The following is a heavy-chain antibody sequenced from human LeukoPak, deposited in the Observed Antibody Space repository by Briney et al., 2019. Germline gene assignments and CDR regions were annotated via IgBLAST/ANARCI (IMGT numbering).Heavy chain of an antibody. Sequence: PSETLSFTCTVSGVSIRSGGYYWSWIRQHPGKSLEWIGYIYYSGSTYYNPSLKSRVTISVDTSKNQFSLKLSSVTAADTAVYYCARANGDLQYYFDYWGQGTLVTVSS. V-gene: IGHV4-31*02. CDR3: ARANGDLQYYFDY. D-gene: IGHD4-17*01. CDR1: GVSIRSGGYY. CDR2: IYYSGST. J-gene: IGHJ4*02.